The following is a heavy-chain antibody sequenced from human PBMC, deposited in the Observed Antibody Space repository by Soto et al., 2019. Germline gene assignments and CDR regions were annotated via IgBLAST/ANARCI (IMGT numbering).Heavy chain of an antibody. CDR1: GFTFSSYG. V-gene: IGHV3-30*18. Sequence: QVQLVESGGGVVQPGRSLRLSCAASGFTFSSYGMHWVRQAPGKGLVWVAVISYDGSNKYYADSVKGRFTISRDNSKNTLYLQMNSLRAEDTAVYYCAKDSAATHRSFDYWGQGTLVTVSS. CDR2: ISYDGSNK. CDR3: AKDSAATHRSFDY. J-gene: IGHJ4*02. D-gene: IGHD2-15*01.